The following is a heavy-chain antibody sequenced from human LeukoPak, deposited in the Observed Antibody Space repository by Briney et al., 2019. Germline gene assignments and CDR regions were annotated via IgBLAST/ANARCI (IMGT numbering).Heavy chain of an antibody. Sequence: GGSLRLSCTASGFTFGDYAMSWFRQAPGKGLEWVGFIRSKAYGGTTEYAASVKGRFTISRDDSKNTLYLQMNSLKTEDTAVYYCTTDSLYYYDSSGTEDAFDIWGQGTMVTVSS. D-gene: IGHD3-22*01. V-gene: IGHV3-49*03. CDR1: GFTFGDYA. CDR2: IRSKAYGGTT. J-gene: IGHJ3*02. CDR3: TTDSLYYYDSSGTEDAFDI.